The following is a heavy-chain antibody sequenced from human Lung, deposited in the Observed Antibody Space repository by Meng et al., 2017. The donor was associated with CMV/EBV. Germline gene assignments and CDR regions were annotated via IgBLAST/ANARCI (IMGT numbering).Heavy chain of an antibody. CDR3: ARGINGGCGD. CDR1: GDIVSSNSAA. Sequence: VRLQQSGPGLVKPSQTLPLTCAISGDIVSSNSAAWHWIRQSPSRGLEWLGRTYYRSKWYHEYAVSVKSRITISPDTPKNQFSLQLNSMTPEDTAVYYCARGINGGCGDWGQGTLVTVSS. CDR2: TYYRSKWYH. J-gene: IGHJ4*02. V-gene: IGHV6-1*01. D-gene: IGHD4-23*01.